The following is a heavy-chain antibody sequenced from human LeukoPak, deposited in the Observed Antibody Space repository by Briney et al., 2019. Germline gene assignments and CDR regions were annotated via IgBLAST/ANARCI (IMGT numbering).Heavy chain of an antibody. CDR3: ARGPYGSGRFFDY. Sequence: SETLSLTCTVSGGSISSYYWSWIRQPPGKGLEWIGYIYYSGSTNYNPSLKSRVTISVDTSKNQFSLKLSSVTAADTAVYYCARGPYGSGRFFDYWGQGTLVTVSS. CDR1: GGSISSYY. J-gene: IGHJ4*02. CDR2: IYYSGST. D-gene: IGHD3-10*01. V-gene: IGHV4-59*01.